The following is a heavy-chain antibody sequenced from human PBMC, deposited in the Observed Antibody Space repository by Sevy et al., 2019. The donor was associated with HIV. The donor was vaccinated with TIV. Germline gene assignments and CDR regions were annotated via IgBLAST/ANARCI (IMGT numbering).Heavy chain of an antibody. CDR1: GFTFSSYW. CDR3: ATSGGET. J-gene: IGHJ5*02. Sequence: GESLKISCAASGFTFSSYWMNWIRQAPGKGLEWVANIKQDGSEKDYVDSVKGRFTISRDNAKNSLYLEMNTLRAEDTAVYYCATSGGETWGQGTLVTVSS. V-gene: IGHV3-7*01. D-gene: IGHD3-16*01. CDR2: IKQDGSEK.